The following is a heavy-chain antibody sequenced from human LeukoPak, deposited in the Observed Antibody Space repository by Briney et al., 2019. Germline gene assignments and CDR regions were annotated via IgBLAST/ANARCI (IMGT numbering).Heavy chain of an antibody. CDR3: ARVADALGLFDI. D-gene: IGHD2-2*01. V-gene: IGHV3-30-3*01. Sequence: PGRSLRLSCAASGFTFSSYAMHWVRQAPGKGLEWVAVISYDGSNKYYADSVKGRFTISRDNSKNTLYLQMNSLRAEDTAVYYCARVADALGLFDIWGQGTMVTVSS. J-gene: IGHJ3*02. CDR1: GFTFSSYA. CDR2: ISYDGSNK.